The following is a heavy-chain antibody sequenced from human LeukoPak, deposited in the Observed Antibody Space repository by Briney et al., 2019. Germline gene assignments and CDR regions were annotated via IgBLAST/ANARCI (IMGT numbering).Heavy chain of an antibody. V-gene: IGHV3-48*03. Sequence: TGGPLRLSCAASGFTFSSYEMNWVRQAPGKGLEWVSYISSSGSTIYYADSVKGRFTISRDNAKNSLYLQMNSLRAVDTAVYYCAELGITMIGGVWGKGTTVTISS. D-gene: IGHD3-10*02. J-gene: IGHJ6*04. CDR3: AELGITMIGGV. CDR1: GFTFSSYE. CDR2: ISSSGSTI.